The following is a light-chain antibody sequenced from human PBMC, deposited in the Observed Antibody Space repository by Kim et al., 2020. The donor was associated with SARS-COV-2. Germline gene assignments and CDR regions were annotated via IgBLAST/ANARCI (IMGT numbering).Light chain of an antibody. Sequence: DIQMTQSPSSLSASVGDRVTITCRASQSISYYLNWYQQKPGKAPKVLISAASSLQSGVPSRFSGSGSGTDFTLTINSLQPEDFATYFCQQSFSNPRTFGPGTKVDIK. CDR2: AAS. CDR1: QSISYY. J-gene: IGKJ3*01. V-gene: IGKV1-39*01. CDR3: QQSFSNPRT.